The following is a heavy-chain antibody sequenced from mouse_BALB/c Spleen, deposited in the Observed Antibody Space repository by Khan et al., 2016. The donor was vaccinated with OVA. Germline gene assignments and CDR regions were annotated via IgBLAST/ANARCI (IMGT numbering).Heavy chain of an antibody. D-gene: IGHD2-1*01. CDR3: TRSGYGTFAY. J-gene: IGHJ3*01. Sequence: QVRLQQSGAELVKPGASVKLSCKASGYTFTSYYMYWVKQRPGQGLEWIGEINPSDDDTNFNEKFKSKATLTVDKSSSTAYMQLSSLTSGDSAVYYCTRSGYGTFAYWGQGTLVTVSA. CDR1: GYTFTSYY. V-gene: IGHV1S81*02. CDR2: INPSDDDT.